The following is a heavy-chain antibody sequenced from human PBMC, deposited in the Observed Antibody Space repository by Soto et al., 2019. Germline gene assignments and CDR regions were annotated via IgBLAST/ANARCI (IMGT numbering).Heavy chain of an antibody. Sequence: ASLKVSCKASGDTFSSYAISWVRQAPGQGLEWMGGIIPFFDTANYAQQFQGRVTITADESTSTAYMELSSLRSEDTAVYYCARHDCISSSCYYYYYYVMDVGG. V-gene: IGHV1-69*13. CDR2: IIPFFDTA. CDR3: ARHDCISSSCYYYYYYVMDV. J-gene: IGHJ6*02. D-gene: IGHD2-2*01. CDR1: GDTFSSYA.